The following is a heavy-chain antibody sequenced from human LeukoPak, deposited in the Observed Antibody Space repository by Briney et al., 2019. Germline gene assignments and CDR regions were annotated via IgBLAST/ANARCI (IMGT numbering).Heavy chain of an antibody. J-gene: IGHJ4*02. CDR2: VYGGGNT. CDR1: GYSIRSAYY. D-gene: IGHD5-18*01. Sequence: PSGTLSLTCTVSGYSIRSAYYWGWIRQSPGKGLEWIGAVYGGGNTHYNPSLESRVKISPDTSKNQFSLKLTSVTAAGTAVYYCSRGRKGGYNYAAIDFWGQGTLVTVSS. V-gene: IGHV4-38-2*02. CDR3: SRGRKGGYNYAAIDF.